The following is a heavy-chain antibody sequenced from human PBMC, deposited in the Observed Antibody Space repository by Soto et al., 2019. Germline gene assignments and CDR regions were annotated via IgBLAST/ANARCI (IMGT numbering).Heavy chain of an antibody. CDR3: ASPVLRFLEWFHMDV. CDR2: INPIYGNT. J-gene: IGHJ6*02. D-gene: IGHD3-3*01. V-gene: IGHV1-69*01. CDR1: WYTLTRYA. Sequence: SGKVSCKASWYTLTRYAIHWVRQAPGRGLEWMGGINPIYGNTKYAQKFQGRVTITADESTSTAYMELSSLRSEDTAVYYCASPVLRFLEWFHMDVWGQGTTVTVSS.